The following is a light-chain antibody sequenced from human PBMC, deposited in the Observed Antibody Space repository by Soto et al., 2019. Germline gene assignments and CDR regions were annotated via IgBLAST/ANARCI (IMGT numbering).Light chain of an antibody. Sequence: DIQMTQSPSSLSASVGDRVTITCRASQSISSYLNWYQQKPGKAPKLLIYAASSLQSGVPSRFSGSGSGTDFTLTISSLQPEDFANYYCQQNYSTPDPFGQGTKLEIK. J-gene: IGKJ2*01. CDR3: QQNYSTPDP. CDR2: AAS. CDR1: QSISSY. V-gene: IGKV1-39*01.